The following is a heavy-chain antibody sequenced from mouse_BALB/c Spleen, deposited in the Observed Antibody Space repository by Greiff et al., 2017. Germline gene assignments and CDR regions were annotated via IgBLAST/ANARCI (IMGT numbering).Heavy chain of an antibody. V-gene: IGHV1-7*01. CDR1: GYTFTSYW. J-gene: IGHJ2*01. CDR3: ARSRVFDY. Sequence: VQRVESGAELAKPGASVKMSCKASGYTFTSYWMHWVKQRPGQGLEWIGYINPSTGYTEYNQKFKDKATLTADKSSSTAYMQLSSLTSEDSAVYYCARSRVFDYWGQGTTLTVSS. CDR2: INPSTGYT.